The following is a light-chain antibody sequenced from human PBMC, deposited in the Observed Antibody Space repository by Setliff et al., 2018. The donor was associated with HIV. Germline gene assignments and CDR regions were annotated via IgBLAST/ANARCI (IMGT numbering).Light chain of an antibody. Sequence: QSALTQPRSMSGSPGQSVTISCTGTSSDVGGYNYVSWYQQHPGKAPKLIIYDVSRRPSGVPDRLSGSKSGNTASLTISGLQAEDEADYYCSSYTTSSTYVFGIGTKVTVL. V-gene: IGLV2-11*01. J-gene: IGLJ1*01. CDR2: DVS. CDR1: SSDVGGYNY. CDR3: SSYTTSSTYV.